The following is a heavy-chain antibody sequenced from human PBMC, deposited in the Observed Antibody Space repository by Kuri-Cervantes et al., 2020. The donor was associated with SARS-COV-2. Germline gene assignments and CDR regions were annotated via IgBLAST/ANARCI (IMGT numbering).Heavy chain of an antibody. J-gene: IGHJ5*02. CDR2: INHSGST. V-gene: IGHV4-34*01. CDR1: GGSFSGYY. CDR3: ASSSPLYCSSTSCYVGIGHNWFDP. Sequence: SQTLSLTCAVYGGSFSGYYWSWIRQPPGKGLEWIGEINHSGSTNYNPSLKSRVTISVDTSKNQFSLKLSSVTAADTAVYYCASSSPLYCSSTSCYVGIGHNWFDPWGQGTLVTVSS. D-gene: IGHD2-2*01.